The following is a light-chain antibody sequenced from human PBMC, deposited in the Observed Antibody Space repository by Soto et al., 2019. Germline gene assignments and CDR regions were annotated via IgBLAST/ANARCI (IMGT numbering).Light chain of an antibody. V-gene: IGKV3D-20*02. J-gene: IGKJ3*01. CDR2: GAS. CDR3: QQLSHWPFT. CDR1: QGVASNY. Sequence: EIVLTQSPGTLSLSPGERTTLSCRASQGVASNYLAWYQQKPGQAPRPLIYGASSRATGAPARFSGSGSGTDFTLTISSPEPEDFALYYCQQLSHWPFTFGPGTKVDIK.